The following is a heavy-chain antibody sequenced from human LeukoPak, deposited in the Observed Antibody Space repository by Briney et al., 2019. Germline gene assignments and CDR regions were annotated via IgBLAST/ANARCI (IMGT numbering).Heavy chain of an antibody. CDR1: GGSISYY. J-gene: IGHJ4*02. CDR3: ARTPPLWFGES. D-gene: IGHD3-10*01. V-gene: IGHV4-4*07. CDR2: IYTSGST. Sequence: SETLSLTCTVSGGSISYYWSWIRQPAGKGLEWIGRIYTSGSTNYNPSLKSRVTISADTSKNQFSLKLSSVTAADTAVYYCARTPPLWFGESWGQGTLVTVSS.